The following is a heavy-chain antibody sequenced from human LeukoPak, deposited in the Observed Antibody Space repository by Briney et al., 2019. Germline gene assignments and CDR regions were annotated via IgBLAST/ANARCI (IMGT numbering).Heavy chain of an antibody. J-gene: IGHJ4*02. CDR2: VHYREGT. Sequence: PSETLSLTCNVSGGSISSYYWTWIRQSPGKRLEWVGDVHYREGTNYNPSLRSRVTTPVDTSKNQFSLRLSSVTAADTALYYCARFLRGSNSNSYDYWGQGVSVTVSS. CDR3: ARFLRGSNSNSYDY. V-gene: IGHV4-59*01. CDR1: GGSISSYY. D-gene: IGHD3-10*01.